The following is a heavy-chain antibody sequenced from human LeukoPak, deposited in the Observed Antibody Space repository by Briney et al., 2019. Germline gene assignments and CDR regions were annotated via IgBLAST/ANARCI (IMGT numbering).Heavy chain of an antibody. Sequence: PGRSLRLSCAASGFTFSSYSMNWVRQAPGKWLEWVSSISSSSSYIYYADSVKGRFTISRDNAKNSLYLQMNSLRAEDTAVYYCARHGGSWTFDYWGQGTLVTVSS. CDR1: GFTFSSYS. CDR3: ARHGGSWTFDY. D-gene: IGHD6-13*01. V-gene: IGHV3-21*01. CDR2: ISSSSSYI. J-gene: IGHJ4*02.